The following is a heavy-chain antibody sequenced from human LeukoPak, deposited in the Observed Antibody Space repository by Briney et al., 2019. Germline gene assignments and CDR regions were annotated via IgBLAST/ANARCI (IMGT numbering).Heavy chain of an antibody. J-gene: IGHJ6*03. CDR1: GDSISDDY. V-gene: IGHV4-59*01. Sequence: SETLSLTCTVSGDSISDDYLSWIRQPPGKGLELIGFISNSGYTNYNPSLRSRVTLSVDMSKNQYSLKVTSVTAADTAVYYCARVSRDRNPNYDYYYYYNMDVWGKGTTVTVSS. CDR3: ARVSRDRNPNYDYYYYYNMDV. D-gene: IGHD4/OR15-4a*01. CDR2: ISNSGYT.